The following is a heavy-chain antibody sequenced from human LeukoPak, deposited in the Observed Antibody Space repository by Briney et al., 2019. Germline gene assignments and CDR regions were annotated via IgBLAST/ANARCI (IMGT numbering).Heavy chain of an antibody. CDR1: GFTFSSYV. D-gene: IGHD3-16*01. CDR2: ISSNGGST. CDR3: ARRGSYYYYMDV. V-gene: IGHV3-64*01. Sequence: AGGSLRLSCAASGFTFSSYVMHWVRQAPGKGPEYVSAISSNGGSTYYANSVKGRFTISRDNPKNTLYLQMGSLRAEDTAVYYCARRGSYYYYMDVWGKGTTVTVSS. J-gene: IGHJ6*03.